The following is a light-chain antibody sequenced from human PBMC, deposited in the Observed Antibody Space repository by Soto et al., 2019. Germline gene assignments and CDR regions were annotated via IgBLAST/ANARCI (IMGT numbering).Light chain of an antibody. CDR2: GAS. Sequence: DIQMTQSPTSLSASVGDRVIITCRASQGISNFLAWYQQKPGKVPKLLVYGASSLQSGGPSRFSGSGSGTDFTLIISSLQPEDAASYYCQKYNSAPLTFGGGTNVEIK. CDR1: QGISNF. V-gene: IGKV1-27*01. J-gene: IGKJ4*01. CDR3: QKYNSAPLT.